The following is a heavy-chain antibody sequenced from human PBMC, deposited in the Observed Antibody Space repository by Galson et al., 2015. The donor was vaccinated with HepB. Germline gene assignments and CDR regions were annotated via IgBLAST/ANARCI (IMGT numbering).Heavy chain of an antibody. CDR3: AGVLSTSWASGFDY. Sequence: SLRLSCAGSEFIFSDFTMNWVRQAPGKGLEWVSSISSSGYYTDYADSVKGRFTISRDNAKNSLFLQMNRLRADDTAVYYCAGVLSTSWASGFDYWGQGTLVTVSS. J-gene: IGHJ4*02. CDR1: EFIFSDFT. D-gene: IGHD2-2*01. V-gene: IGHV3-21*01. CDR2: ISSSGYYT.